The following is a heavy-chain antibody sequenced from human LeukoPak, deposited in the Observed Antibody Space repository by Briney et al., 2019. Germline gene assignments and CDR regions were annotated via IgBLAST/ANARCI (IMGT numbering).Heavy chain of an antibody. Sequence: GGSLRLSCAASGFTVSSNYMSWVRQAPGKGLEWVSVIYSGGSTYYADSVKGRFTISRDNAKNSLYLQMNSLRAEDTALYYCEKSGGWGSYYVSWFAPGGQGPRVTASS. CDR3: EKSGGWGSYYVSWFAP. D-gene: IGHD3-10*01. J-gene: IGHJ5*02. CDR1: GFTVSSNY. V-gene: IGHV3-53*05. CDR2: IYSGGST.